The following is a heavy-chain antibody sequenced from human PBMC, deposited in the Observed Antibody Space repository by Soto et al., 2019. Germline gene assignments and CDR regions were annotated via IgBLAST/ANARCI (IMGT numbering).Heavy chain of an antibody. Sequence: QVQLQQWGAGLLKPSETLSLTCAVYGGSFSGYYWSWIRQPPGKGLEWIGEINHSGSTNYNPSLKSRVTISVDTSKNQFSLKLSSVTAADTAVYYCARDVAAAGTVDYWGQGTLVTVSS. CDR3: ARDVAAAGTVDY. D-gene: IGHD6-13*01. V-gene: IGHV4-34*01. CDR2: INHSGST. CDR1: GGSFSGYY. J-gene: IGHJ4*02.